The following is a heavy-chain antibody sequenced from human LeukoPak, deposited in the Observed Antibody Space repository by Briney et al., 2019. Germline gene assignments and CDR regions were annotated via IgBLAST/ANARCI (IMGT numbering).Heavy chain of an antibody. V-gene: IGHV3-7*03. CDR3: ARDQYDTWSRRGNFDS. CDR2: IKLDGSEK. CDR1: GFIFSNAW. Sequence: GGSLRLSCATSGFIFSNAWMNWVRQAPGKGLEWVANIKLDGSEKNYVDSVKGRFTISRDNTKNSLYLQMNSLRVEDTAVFYCARDQYDTWSRRGNFDSWGQGTLVIVSS. D-gene: IGHD3-3*01. J-gene: IGHJ4*02.